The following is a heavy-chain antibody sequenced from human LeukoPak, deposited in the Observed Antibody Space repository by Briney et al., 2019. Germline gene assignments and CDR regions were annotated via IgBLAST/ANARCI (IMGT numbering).Heavy chain of an antibody. CDR2: TYYRSKWYN. D-gene: IGHD3-10*01. CDR1: GDSVSSNSAA. Sequence: SQTLSLTCAISGDSVSSNSAAWNWIRQSPSRGLEWLGRTYYRSKWYNDYAVSVKSRITINPDTSKNQFSLQLNSVTPEDTAVYYCARDLTLLWFGELLDSGGFDYWGQGTLVTVSS. V-gene: IGHV6-1*01. CDR3: ARDLTLLWFGELLDSGGFDY. J-gene: IGHJ4*02.